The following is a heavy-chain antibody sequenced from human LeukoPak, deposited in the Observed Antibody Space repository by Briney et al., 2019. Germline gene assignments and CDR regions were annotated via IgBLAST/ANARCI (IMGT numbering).Heavy chain of an antibody. Sequence: PGGSLRLSCAASGFTFSSYSMNWVRQAPGKGLEWVSYISSSSSTIYYADSVKGRFTISRDNAKNSLYLQMNSLRAEDTAVYYCARDGPVGQWLVGGRVDAFDIWGQGTMVTVSS. CDR1: GFTFSSYS. J-gene: IGHJ3*02. V-gene: IGHV3-48*01. D-gene: IGHD6-19*01. CDR3: ARDGPVGQWLVGGRVDAFDI. CDR2: ISSSSSTI.